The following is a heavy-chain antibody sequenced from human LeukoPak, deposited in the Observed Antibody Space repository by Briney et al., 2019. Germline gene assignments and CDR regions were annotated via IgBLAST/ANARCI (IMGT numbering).Heavy chain of an antibody. D-gene: IGHD3-10*02. J-gene: IGHJ4*02. CDR1: GFTFSSYG. V-gene: IGHV3-30*18. CDR2: ISYDGSNK. Sequence: GSLRLSCAASGFTFSSYGMPWVRQAPGKGLEWVAVISYDGSNKYYADSVKGRFTISRDNSKNTLYLQMNSLRAEDTAVYYCAKIVFRDGGFDYWGQGTLVTVSS. CDR3: AKIVFRDGGFDY.